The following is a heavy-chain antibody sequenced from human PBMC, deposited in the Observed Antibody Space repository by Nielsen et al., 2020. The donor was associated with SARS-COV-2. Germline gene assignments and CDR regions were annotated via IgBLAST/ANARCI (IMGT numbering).Heavy chain of an antibody. V-gene: IGHV3-7*02. J-gene: IGHJ6*02. Sequence: VRQAPGKGLEWVANIKQDGSEKYYVDSVKGRFTISRDNAKNSLYLQMNSMRAEDTAVYYCARSITIFGVVIAYYYYGMDVWGQGTTVTVSS. D-gene: IGHD3-3*01. CDR3: ARSITIFGVVIAYYYYGMDV. CDR2: IKQDGSEK.